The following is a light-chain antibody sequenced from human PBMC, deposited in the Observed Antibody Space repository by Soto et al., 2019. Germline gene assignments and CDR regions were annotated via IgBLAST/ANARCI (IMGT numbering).Light chain of an antibody. V-gene: IGLV2-14*03. CDR1: SSDVGSYNY. CDR2: DVS. Sequence: QSVLTQPASVSGSPGQSITISCTGTSSDVGSYNYVSWYQQHPGKAPKLMIYDVSNRPSGVSNRFSGSKSGNTASLTISGLQAEDEADYYCFSYTRRSTWVFGGGTKLTVL. CDR3: FSYTRRSTWV. J-gene: IGLJ3*02.